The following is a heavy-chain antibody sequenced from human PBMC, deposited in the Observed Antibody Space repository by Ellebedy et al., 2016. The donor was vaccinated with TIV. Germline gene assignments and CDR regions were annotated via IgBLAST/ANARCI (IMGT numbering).Heavy chain of an antibody. D-gene: IGHD3-10*01. CDR2: FHYSGTT. Sequence: SETLSLXCTVSDGSIRSYHWSWIRQSPGKGLEWIGYFHYSGTTNYNPSLKSRLSISVDTSKNQFSLNLSSVTAADTGAYYCARTSTMVRGALDYWGQGTLVTVSS. V-gene: IGHV4-59*01. CDR1: DGSIRSYH. CDR3: ARTSTMVRGALDY. J-gene: IGHJ4*02.